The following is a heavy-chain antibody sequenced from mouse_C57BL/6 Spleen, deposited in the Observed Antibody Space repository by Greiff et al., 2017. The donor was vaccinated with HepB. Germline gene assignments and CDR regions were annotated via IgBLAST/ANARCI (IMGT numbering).Heavy chain of an antibody. CDR2: INPNNGGT. Sequence: EVQLQQSGPELVKPGASVKIPCKASGYTFTDYNMDWVKQSHGKSLEWIGDINPNNGGTIYNQKFKGKATLTVDKSSSTAYMELRSRTSEDTAVYYCARSTAEGFAYWGQGTLVTVSA. D-gene: IGHD1-2*01. V-gene: IGHV1-18*01. CDR1: GYTFTDYN. J-gene: IGHJ3*01. CDR3: ARSTAEGFAY.